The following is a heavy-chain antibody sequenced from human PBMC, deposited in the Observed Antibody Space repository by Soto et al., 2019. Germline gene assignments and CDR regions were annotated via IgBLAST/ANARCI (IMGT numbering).Heavy chain of an antibody. Sequence: ASVKVSCKVSGYTLTELSMHWVRQAPGKGLEWMGGFDPEDGETIYAQKFQGRVTMTEDTSTDTAYMELSSLRSEDTAVYYCATARLATVTSAIDYWGQGTLVTVSS. CDR2: FDPEDGET. J-gene: IGHJ4*02. CDR3: ATARLATVTSAIDY. V-gene: IGHV1-24*01. D-gene: IGHD4-17*01. CDR1: GYTLTELS.